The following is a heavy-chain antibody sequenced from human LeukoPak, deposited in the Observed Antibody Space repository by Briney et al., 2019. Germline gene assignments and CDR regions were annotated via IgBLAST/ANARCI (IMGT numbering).Heavy chain of an antibody. CDR1: GASITTYY. J-gene: IGHJ4*02. D-gene: IGHD1-1*01. CDR3: ARAPRLLDS. V-gene: IGHV4-4*09. CDR2: IYNHIT. Sequence: KLAETLSLTCAVSGASITTYYWTWIRQDPGNGLEFIAYIYNHITNYNPSLFSLATISIEAFKNQVSLTLSSVTAAHTAVPYCARAPRLLDSWGQGILVTVSS.